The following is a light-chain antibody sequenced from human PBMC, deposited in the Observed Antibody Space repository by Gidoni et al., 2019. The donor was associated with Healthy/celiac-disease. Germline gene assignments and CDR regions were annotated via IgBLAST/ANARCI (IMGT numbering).Light chain of an antibody. Sequence: QSALTQPASVSGSPGQSITISCTGTSSDVGRYNLVSWYQQHPGKAPKPMIYEGSKRPSGVSNRFSGSKSGNTASLTISGLQAEDEADYYCCSYAGSSTYVFGTGTKVTVL. CDR3: CSYAGSSTYV. J-gene: IGLJ1*01. CDR2: EGS. CDR1: SSDVGRYNL. V-gene: IGLV2-23*01.